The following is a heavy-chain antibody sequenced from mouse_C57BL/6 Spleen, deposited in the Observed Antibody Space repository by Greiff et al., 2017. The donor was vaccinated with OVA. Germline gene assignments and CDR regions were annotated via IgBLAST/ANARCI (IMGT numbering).Heavy chain of an antibody. D-gene: IGHD2-1*01. V-gene: IGHV14-1*01. CDR2: IDPEDGDT. CDR3: TTEGVNYGNYRDFDD. J-gene: IGHJ2*01. CDR1: GFNIKDYY. Sequence: VQLQQSGAELVRPGASVKLSCTASGFNIKDYYMHWVKQRPEQGLEWIGRIDPEDGDTEYAPKFQGKAIMTADTSSNTAYLQLSSLTSEDTAVYYCTTEGVNYGNYRDFDDWGQGTTLTVSA.